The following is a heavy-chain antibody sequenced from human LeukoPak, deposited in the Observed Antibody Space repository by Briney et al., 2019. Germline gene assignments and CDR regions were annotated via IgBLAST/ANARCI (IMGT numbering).Heavy chain of an antibody. Sequence: PGGSLRLSCAASGFTFSSDWMIWVRQAPGKVLEWVANIKPDEGEKYYVDSVKGRFTVSRDNAKNSLYLHMNSLRAEDTAVYYCARAYYGDYVLLVPAWFDPWGQGTLVTVSS. V-gene: IGHV3-7*01. D-gene: IGHD4-17*01. CDR1: GFTFSSDW. J-gene: IGHJ5*02. CDR2: IKPDEGEK. CDR3: ARAYYGDYVLLVPAWFDP.